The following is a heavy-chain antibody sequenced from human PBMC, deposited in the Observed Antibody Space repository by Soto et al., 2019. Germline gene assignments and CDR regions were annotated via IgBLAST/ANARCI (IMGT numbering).Heavy chain of an antibody. Sequence: GASVKVSCKASGYSFTDYHIHWVRQAPGQGLEWLGRINPTSGGTSTAQKFQGWVTMTRDRSISTVYMELTRLRSDDTAVYFCARRNSTDCSNGVCSYFYNHDMDVWGQVTTVTVS. CDR3: ARRNSTDCSNGVCSYFYNHDMDV. CDR2: INPTSGGT. J-gene: IGHJ6*02. D-gene: IGHD2-8*01. V-gene: IGHV1-2*04. CDR1: GYSFTDYH.